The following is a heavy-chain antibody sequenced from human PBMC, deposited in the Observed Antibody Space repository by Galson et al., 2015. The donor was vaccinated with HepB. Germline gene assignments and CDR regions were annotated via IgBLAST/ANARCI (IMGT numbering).Heavy chain of an antibody. CDR2: ISTTSSYI. D-gene: IGHD2-21*02. CDR3: AAGGDQSEY. V-gene: IGHV3-21*01. Sequence: SLILSCAASGFTFSSYSMNWVRPAPGKGLEWVSYISTTSSYIYHAKSVKGRFTISRDNANNSLYLQMNSMRVEDTAMYYCAAGGDQSEYWGQGILLTVSS. J-gene: IGHJ4*02. CDR1: GFTFSSYS.